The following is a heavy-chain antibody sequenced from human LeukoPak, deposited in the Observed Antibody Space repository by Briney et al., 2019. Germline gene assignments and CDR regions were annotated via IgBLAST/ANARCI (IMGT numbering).Heavy chain of an antibody. D-gene: IGHD3-22*01. CDR3: ARDYYDSSGYYYVFAY. V-gene: IGHV1-18*01. Sequence: GASVKVSCKASDYTXTNYGISWVRQAPGQGLEWMGWISAYNGNTNQAQKLQGRVTMTTDTSTRTAYMELRSLRSDDTAVYYCARDYYDSSGYYYVFAYWGQGTLVTVSS. J-gene: IGHJ4*02. CDR2: ISAYNGNT. CDR1: DYTXTNYG.